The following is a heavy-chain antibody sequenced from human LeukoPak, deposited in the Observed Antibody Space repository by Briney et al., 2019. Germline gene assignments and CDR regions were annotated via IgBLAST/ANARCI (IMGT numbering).Heavy chain of an antibody. J-gene: IGHJ5*02. Sequence: SETLSLTCTVSGGSISSYFWSWIRQPPGKGLEWIGYISYSGSTNYNPSLKSRVTISVDTSKNQFSLQLSSVTAADTAVYYCARDDYRGVTNFDPWGQGTLVTVSS. CDR2: ISYSGST. V-gene: IGHV4-59*01. D-gene: IGHD3-10*01. CDR3: ARDDYRGVTNFDP. CDR1: GGSISSYF.